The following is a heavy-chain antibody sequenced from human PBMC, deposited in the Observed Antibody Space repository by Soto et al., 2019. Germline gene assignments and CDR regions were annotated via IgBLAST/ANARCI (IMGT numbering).Heavy chain of an antibody. V-gene: IGHV1-69*01. J-gene: IGHJ3*02. CDR1: GGTFSSYA. D-gene: IGHD3-22*01. CDR2: IIPIFGTA. CDR3: ARGLRYYDSSGYNAFDI. Sequence: QVQLVQSGAEVTKPGSSVKVSCKASGGTFSSYAISWVRQAPGQGLEWMGGIIPIFGTANYAQKFQGRVTITADESTSTAYMELSSLRSEDTAVYYCARGLRYYDSSGYNAFDIWGQGTMVTVSS.